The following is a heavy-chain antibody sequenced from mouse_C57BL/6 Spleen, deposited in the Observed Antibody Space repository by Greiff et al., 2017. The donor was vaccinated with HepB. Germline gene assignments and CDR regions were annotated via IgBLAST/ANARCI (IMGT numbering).Heavy chain of an antibody. CDR2: IYPGGGYT. D-gene: IGHD2-5*01. Sequence: QVQLQHSGAELVRPGTSVKMSCKASGYTFTNYWIGWAKQRPGHGLEWIGDIYPGGGYTNYNEKFKGKATLTADKSSSTAYMQFSSLTSEDSAIYYCAIKAYYSNYGDYFDYWGQGTTLTVSS. CDR1: GYTFTNYW. V-gene: IGHV1-63*01. J-gene: IGHJ2*01. CDR3: AIKAYYSNYGDYFDY.